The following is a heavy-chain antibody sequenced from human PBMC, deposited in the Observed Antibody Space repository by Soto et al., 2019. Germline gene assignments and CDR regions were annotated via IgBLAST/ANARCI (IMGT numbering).Heavy chain of an antibody. J-gene: IGHJ3*02. Sequence: SETLSLTCAVYGGSFSGYYWSWIRQPPGKGLEWIGEINHSGSTNYNPSLKSRVTISVGTSKNQFSLKLSSVTAADTAVYYCARGSVLRCFDWVLGSVGAFDIWGQGTMVTVSS. D-gene: IGHD3-9*01. V-gene: IGHV4-34*01. CDR2: INHSGST. CDR1: GGSFSGYY. CDR3: ARGSVLRCFDWVLGSVGAFDI.